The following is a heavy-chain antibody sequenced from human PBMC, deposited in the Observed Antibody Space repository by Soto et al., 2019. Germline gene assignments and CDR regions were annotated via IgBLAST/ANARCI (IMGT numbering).Heavy chain of an antibody. J-gene: IGHJ5*02. CDR3: ARQVHDILTGSISPSWFDP. CDR1: GFTFSSYS. V-gene: IGHV3-21*01. CDR2: ISSSSSYI. D-gene: IGHD3-9*01. Sequence: GGSLRLSCAASGFTFSSYSMNWVRQAPGKGLEWVSSISSSSSYIYYADSVKGRFTISRDNAKNSLYLQMNSLRAEDTAVYYCARQVHDILTGSISPSWFDPWGQGTLVTVSS.